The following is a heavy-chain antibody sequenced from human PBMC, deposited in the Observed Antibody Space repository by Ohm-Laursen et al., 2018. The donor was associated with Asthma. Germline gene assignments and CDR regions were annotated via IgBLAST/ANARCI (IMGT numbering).Heavy chain of an antibody. CDR1: GGSISSYY. CDR3: ARDQVAAAGRGYYYYGMDV. CDR2: IYYSGST. J-gene: IGHJ6*02. D-gene: IGHD6-13*01. Sequence: SDTLSLTCTVSGGSISSYYWSWIRQPPGKGLEWIGYIYYSGSTNYNPSLKSRVTISVDTSKNQFSLKLSSVTAADTAVYYCARDQVAAAGRGYYYYGMDVWGQGTTVTVSS. V-gene: IGHV4-59*01.